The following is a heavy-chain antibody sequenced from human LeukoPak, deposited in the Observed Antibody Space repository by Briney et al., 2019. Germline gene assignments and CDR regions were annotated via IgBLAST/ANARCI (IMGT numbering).Heavy chain of an antibody. Sequence: PSETLSLTCTVSGCSISNSSYYWGWIRQPPGKGLEWIGSIYYSGSTYYNPSLKSRVTISVDTSKNQFSLKLSSVTAADTAVYYCARRARGFGESPFDYWGQGTLVTVSS. J-gene: IGHJ4*02. CDR3: ARRARGFGESPFDY. D-gene: IGHD3-10*01. V-gene: IGHV4-39*01. CDR1: GCSISNSSYY. CDR2: IYYSGST.